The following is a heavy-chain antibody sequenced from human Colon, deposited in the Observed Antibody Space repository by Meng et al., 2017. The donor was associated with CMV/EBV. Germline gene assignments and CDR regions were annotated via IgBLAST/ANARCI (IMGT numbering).Heavy chain of an antibody. CDR1: GGSISTNNYY. CDR3: ARSATTVAGQPFDI. V-gene: IGHV4-39*07. D-gene: IGHD6-19*01. CDR2: IYYTGSA. J-gene: IGHJ3*02. Sequence: SETLSLTCIVSGGSISTNNYYWGWIRQAPGKALEWIGNIYYTGSAYFNPSLKSRVTISVDKSKNHFSLKLNSLTAADTAVYYCARSATTVAGQPFDIWGQGTVVTVSS.